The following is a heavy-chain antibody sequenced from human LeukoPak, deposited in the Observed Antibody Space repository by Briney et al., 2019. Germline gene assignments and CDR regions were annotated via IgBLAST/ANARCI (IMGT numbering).Heavy chain of an antibody. Sequence: ASVKVPCQASGYTFTSYYMHWVRQAPRHGLEWTGITNPSGGSTSYAQKFQGRVTLTRDKSTSPVYMELSSLRSEDTAVYYCARDRAGLAAAGNNWFDPWGQGTLVTVSS. CDR1: GYTFTSYY. CDR3: ARDRAGLAAAGNNWFDP. D-gene: IGHD6-13*01. V-gene: IGHV1-46*01. J-gene: IGHJ5*02. CDR2: TNPSGGST.